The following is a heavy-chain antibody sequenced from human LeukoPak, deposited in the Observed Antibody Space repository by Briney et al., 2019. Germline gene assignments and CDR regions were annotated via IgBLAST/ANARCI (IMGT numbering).Heavy chain of an antibody. Sequence: ASVKVSCKASGYSFTGHYMHWVRQAPGQGLEWMGWISPNSGATNYAQKFQGRVTMTRDTSISTAYMELSRLRSDDTAVYYCARLRGTGHGFDIWGQGTMVTVSS. CDR2: ISPNSGAT. D-gene: IGHD1-26*01. CDR1: GYSFTGHY. CDR3: ARLRGTGHGFDI. V-gene: IGHV1-2*02. J-gene: IGHJ3*02.